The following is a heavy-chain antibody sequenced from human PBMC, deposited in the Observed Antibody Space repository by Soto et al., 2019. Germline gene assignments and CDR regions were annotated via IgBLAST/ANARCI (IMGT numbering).Heavy chain of an antibody. V-gene: IGHV4-59*03. CDR3: AVTGYRSGLPGWFQH. J-gene: IGHJ1*01. CDR1: GGSIGSYY. Sequence: QVQLQESGPGLVKPSETLSLTCTVSGGSIGSYYCNWIRQPPGRGLEWIGYIYYSGSTSHNPSLKSRVTISVDTSKNQFSLKLGSVTAADTAVYYCAVTGYRSGLPGWFQHWGQGTLVTVSS. CDR2: IYYSGST. D-gene: IGHD6-19*01.